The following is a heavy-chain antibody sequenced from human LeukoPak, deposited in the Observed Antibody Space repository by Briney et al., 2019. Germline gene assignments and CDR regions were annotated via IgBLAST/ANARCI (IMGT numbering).Heavy chain of an antibody. Sequence: GGSLRLSCTASGFTFGDYAMSWVRQAPGKGLEWVGFIRSKAHGGTTEYAASVKGRFTISRDDSKSIAYLQMNSLKTEDTAVYYCTREGLEAYYYGSGSSIFDYWGQGTLVTVSS. CDR2: IRSKAHGGTT. V-gene: IGHV3-49*04. D-gene: IGHD3-10*01. J-gene: IGHJ4*02. CDR3: TREGLEAYYYGSGSSIFDY. CDR1: GFTFGDYA.